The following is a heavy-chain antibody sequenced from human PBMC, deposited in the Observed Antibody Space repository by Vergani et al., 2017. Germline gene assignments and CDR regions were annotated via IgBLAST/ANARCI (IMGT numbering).Heavy chain of an antibody. Sequence: EVQLLESGGDLVQPGGSLRLSCAASGFTFIMHALSWVLQAPGKVLEWVSTLSASDRRTHYADSVKGRFTISRDNSKNTLFLHMNSLRPEDTAVYYCAKVGRSEVAGTFGAFDIWGQGTMVTVSS. J-gene: IGHJ3*02. CDR3: AKVGRSEVAGTFGAFDI. V-gene: IGHV3-23*01. D-gene: IGHD6-19*01. CDR1: GFTFIMHA. CDR2: LSASDRRT.